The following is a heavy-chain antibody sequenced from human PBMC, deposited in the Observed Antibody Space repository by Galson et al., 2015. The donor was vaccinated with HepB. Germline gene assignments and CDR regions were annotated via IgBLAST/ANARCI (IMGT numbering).Heavy chain of an antibody. CDR3: AKDGSRGSAMFGGLHASDL. CDR1: GFAFSSFG. Sequence: SLRLSCAASGFAFSSFGMHWVRQVPGRRPEWVASISYDGTTNYYVDSVKGRSSISRDNSKNTVYLQLNGLRPEDTAVYYCAKDGSRGSAMFGGLHASDLWGQGTLVTVSS. V-gene: IGHV3-30*18. D-gene: IGHD3-10*01. CDR2: ISYDGTTN. J-gene: IGHJ3*01.